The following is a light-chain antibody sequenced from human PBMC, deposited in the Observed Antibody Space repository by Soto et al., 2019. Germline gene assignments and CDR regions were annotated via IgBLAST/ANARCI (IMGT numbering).Light chain of an antibody. CDR1: SGRRTYT. CDR3: ETWDSNTQV. J-gene: IGLJ2*01. V-gene: IGLV4-60*02. CDR2: LESSGTY. Sequence: QSVLTQSSSASASLGSSVKVTCTLSSGRRTYTIAWHKQQPGKARRYVMKLESSGTYNKGSGVPDRFSGSSSGADRYLTISNLQFEYEADYYCETWDSNTQVFGGGTKVTVL.